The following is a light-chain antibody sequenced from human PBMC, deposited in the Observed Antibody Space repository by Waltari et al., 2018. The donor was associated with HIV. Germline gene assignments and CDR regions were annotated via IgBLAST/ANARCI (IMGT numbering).Light chain of an antibody. V-gene: IGKV1-39*01. CDR2: GAS. CDR3: QQTYSVPHT. Sequence: IEMTQSPSSLSASVGDRVAITCRASQNINEYFNWYQVTPGRAPRLLIGGASRLHNGVPSRFSGSGDAADYTLTVTSLQPEDFATYFWQQTYSVPHTFGQGTRLEIK. J-gene: IGKJ5*01. CDR1: QNINEY.